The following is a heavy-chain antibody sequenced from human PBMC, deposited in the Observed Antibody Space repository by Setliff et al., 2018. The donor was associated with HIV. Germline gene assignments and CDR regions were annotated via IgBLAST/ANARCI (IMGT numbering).Heavy chain of an antibody. V-gene: IGHV3-23*01. CDR2: ISGSGGST. Sequence: GGSLRLSCAASGFTFSSYAMSWVRQAPGKGLEWVSAISGSGGSTYYADSVKGRFTISRDNSRNTLYLHMNSLRPEDTAVYYCASDYYASGSYGHWGQGTQVTVSS. D-gene: IGHD3-10*01. CDR3: ASDYYASGSYGH. CDR1: GFTFSSYA. J-gene: IGHJ4*02.